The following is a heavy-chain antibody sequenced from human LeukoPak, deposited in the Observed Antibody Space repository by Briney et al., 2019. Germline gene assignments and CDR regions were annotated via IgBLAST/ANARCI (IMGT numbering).Heavy chain of an antibody. J-gene: IGHJ4*02. CDR3: AREAVGGATYDY. D-gene: IGHD1-26*01. CDR2: IIPIFGTA. Sequence: SVKVSCKASGYTFTSYAISWVRQAPGQGLEWMGGIIPIFGTANYAQKFQGRVTITADESTSTAYMELSSLRSEDTAVYYCAREAVGGATYDYWGRGTLVTVSS. CDR1: GYTFTSYA. V-gene: IGHV1-69*13.